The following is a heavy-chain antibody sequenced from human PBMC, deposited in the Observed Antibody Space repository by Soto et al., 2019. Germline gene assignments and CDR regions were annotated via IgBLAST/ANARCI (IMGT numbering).Heavy chain of an antibody. V-gene: IGHV4-34*01. D-gene: IGHD6-6*01. Sequence: LSLTCSLYSGSLSGYYWSWIRQPPGKGLEWIGEISPSGTTNYSPSLKSRVSISVDTSKNQFSLNLTSLTAADTAAYYCARAPKVSGSAQTRPDFWGQGSLVTVSS. CDR3: ARAPKVSGSAQTRPDF. CDR1: SGSLSGYY. CDR2: ISPSGTT. J-gene: IGHJ4*02.